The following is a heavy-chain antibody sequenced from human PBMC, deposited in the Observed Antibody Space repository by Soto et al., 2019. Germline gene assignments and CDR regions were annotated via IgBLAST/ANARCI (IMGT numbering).Heavy chain of an antibody. D-gene: IGHD2-15*01. J-gene: IGHJ4*02. CDR2: ISAYNGNT. CDR1: GYTFSRYG. CDR3: ARDGGEDFDY. Sequence: QVQLVQSGAEGQKPGASVKVSCKASGYTFSRYGISWVRQAPGQGLEWMGWISAYNGNTNYGQKLQGRVTMTTDTSRSXXXXXXXXXRAXDTAVYYCARDGGEDFDYCGQGTLVIVSS. V-gene: IGHV1-18*01.